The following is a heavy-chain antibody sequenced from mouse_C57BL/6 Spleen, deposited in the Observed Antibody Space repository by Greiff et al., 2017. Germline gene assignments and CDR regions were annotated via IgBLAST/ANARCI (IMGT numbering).Heavy chain of an antibody. V-gene: IGHV1-64*01. CDR3: ARPGQLRPHYYAMDY. Sequence: QVHVKQPGAELVKPGASVKLSCKASGYTFTSYWMHWVKQRPGQGLEWIGMIHPNSGSTNYNEKFKSKATLTVDKSSSTAYMQLSSLTSEDSAVYYCARPGQLRPHYYAMDYWGQGTSVTVSS. CDR2: IHPNSGST. CDR1: GYTFTSYW. J-gene: IGHJ4*01. D-gene: IGHD3-2*02.